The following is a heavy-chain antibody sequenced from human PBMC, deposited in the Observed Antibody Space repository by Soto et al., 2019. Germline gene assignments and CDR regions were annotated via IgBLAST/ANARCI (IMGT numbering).Heavy chain of an antibody. CDR2: IYWDDDK. Sequence: QITLKESGPTLVKPTQTLTLTCTFSGFSLSTSGVGVGWIRQPPGKALEWLALIYWDDDKRYSPSLKSRLTIPKDTSKNQVVLTMTNMDPVDTATYYCAHSPRLVVTAMLYFDYWGQGTLVTVSS. V-gene: IGHV2-5*02. J-gene: IGHJ4*02. D-gene: IGHD2-21*02. CDR1: GFSLSTSGVG. CDR3: AHSPRLVVTAMLYFDY.